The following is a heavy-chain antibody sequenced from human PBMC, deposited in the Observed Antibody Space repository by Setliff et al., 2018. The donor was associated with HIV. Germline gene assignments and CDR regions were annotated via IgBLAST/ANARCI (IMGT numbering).Heavy chain of an antibody. CDR3: ARDLLGSYNGYLHY. Sequence: GGSLRLSCAASGFTLSSNHMTWVRQAPGKGLEWVANIKQDGGEKYFVDSVKGRFTISRDNAKNTLHLQMSGLRVDDTAVYFCARDLLGSYNGYLHYWGQGTSVTVSS. D-gene: IGHD1-1*01. CDR1: GFTLSSNH. V-gene: IGHV3-7*01. CDR2: IKQDGGEK. J-gene: IGHJ4*02.